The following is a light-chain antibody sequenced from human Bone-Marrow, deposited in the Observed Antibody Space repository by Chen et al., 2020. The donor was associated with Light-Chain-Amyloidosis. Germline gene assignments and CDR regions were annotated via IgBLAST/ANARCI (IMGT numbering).Light chain of an antibody. V-gene: IGKV1-5*03. Sequence: IQMTQSPSTLSASVGDTVTITCRASQTIHTYLAWYQHIPGKAPKLLIYKASNLQRGVQPRFSGSGSGTEFTLTISSLQPDDFATFFCQHYHTYPWTFGQGTKVEIK. CDR1: QTIHTY. CDR2: KAS. J-gene: IGKJ1*01. CDR3: QHYHTYPWT.